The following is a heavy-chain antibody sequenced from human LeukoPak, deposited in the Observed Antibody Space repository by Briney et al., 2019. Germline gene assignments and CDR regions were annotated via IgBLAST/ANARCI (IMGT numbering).Heavy chain of an antibody. Sequence: ASVKVSCKASGYTFANYAINWVRQAPGHGLEWMGWVSTYNGDAKYAQSVQGRVTLTTDTSTTTAHMELRSLTSDDTAVYYCAKQLGYCSDGSCYFPYWGQGTLVTVSS. J-gene: IGHJ4*02. V-gene: IGHV1-18*01. CDR2: VSTYNGDA. D-gene: IGHD2-15*01. CDR3: AKQLGYCSDGSCYFPY. CDR1: GYTFANYA.